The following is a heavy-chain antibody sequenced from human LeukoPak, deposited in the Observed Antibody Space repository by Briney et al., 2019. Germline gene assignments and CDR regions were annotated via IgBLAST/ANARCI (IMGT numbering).Heavy chain of an antibody. V-gene: IGHV3-7*01. Sequence: GGSLRLSCAASGFSVSNYFMAWVRQAPGKGLEWVADIKQDGSEKYYVDSVKGRFTISRDNAKNSLYLQMNSLRAEDTAVYYCARSIAAALDYWGQGTLVTVSS. D-gene: IGHD6-13*01. J-gene: IGHJ4*02. CDR3: ARSIAAALDY. CDR1: GFSVSNYF. CDR2: IKQDGSEK.